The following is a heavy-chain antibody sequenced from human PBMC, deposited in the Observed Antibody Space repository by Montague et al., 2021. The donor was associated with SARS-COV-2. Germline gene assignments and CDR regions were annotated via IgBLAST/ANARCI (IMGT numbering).Heavy chain of an antibody. D-gene: IGHD3-10*01. J-gene: IGHJ4*02. Sequence: SETLSLTCSVSGYSISSGYYWGWIRQPPGKGLEWIGNIYHSGGTYYSPSLESRVTVSVDTSKNQFSLRLSSVTAADTAVYYCARWYYGSGSYPHWGQGTLVTVSS. CDR1: GYSISSGYY. V-gene: IGHV4-38-2*01. CDR3: ARWYYGSGSYPH. CDR2: IYHSGGT.